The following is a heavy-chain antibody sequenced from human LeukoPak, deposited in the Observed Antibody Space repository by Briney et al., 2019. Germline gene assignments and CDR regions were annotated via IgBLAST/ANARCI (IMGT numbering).Heavy chain of an antibody. D-gene: IGHD3-22*01. Sequence: ASVKVSCKASGYTFTSYYMHWVRQAPGQGLEWMGIINPSGGSTSYAQKFQGRVTMTRDTSTGTVYMELSSLRSEDTAVYYCARDRDYYDSSGYYYPDYWGQGTLVTVSS. CDR3: ARDRDYYDSSGYYYPDY. V-gene: IGHV1-46*01. CDR1: GYTFTSYY. CDR2: INPSGGST. J-gene: IGHJ4*02.